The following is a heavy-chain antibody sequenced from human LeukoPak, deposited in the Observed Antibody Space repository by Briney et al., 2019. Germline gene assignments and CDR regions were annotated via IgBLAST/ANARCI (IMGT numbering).Heavy chain of an antibody. J-gene: IGHJ5*02. CDR1: GYTFTSYG. Sequence: ASVKVPCKASGYTFTSYGISWVRQAPGQGLEWMGWISAYNGNTNYAQKLQGRVTMTTDTSTSTAYMELRSLRSDDTAVYYCARDPLLTMAPRGPKRTNRTNNWFDPWGQGTLVTVSS. CDR3: ARDPLLTMAPRGPKRTNRTNNWFDP. D-gene: IGHD3-10*01. V-gene: IGHV1-18*01. CDR2: ISAYNGNT.